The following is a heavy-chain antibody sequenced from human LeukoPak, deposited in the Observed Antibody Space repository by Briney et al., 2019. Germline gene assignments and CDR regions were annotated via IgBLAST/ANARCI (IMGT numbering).Heavy chain of an antibody. CDR3: AREKFLGRLTRVLDT. D-gene: IGHD3-3*01. CDR1: NGSFTEYF. CDR2: VYRGGST. Sequence: PSETLSLTCVVNNGSFTEYFWSWIRQPPGKGLEWIGEVYRGGSTNYNPSLKSRLSISADMSKEQFSLKLNSVTAADTAVYYCAREKFLGRLTRVLDTWGQGTLVTVSS. V-gene: IGHV4-34*01. J-gene: IGHJ5*02.